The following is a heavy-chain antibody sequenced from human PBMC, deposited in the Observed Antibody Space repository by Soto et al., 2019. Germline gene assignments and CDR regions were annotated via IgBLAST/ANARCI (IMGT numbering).Heavy chain of an antibody. CDR3: ARGDSSGWSLRAKNWFGP. D-gene: IGHD6-19*01. V-gene: IGHV6-1*01. CDR2: TCYRSKWYN. Sequence: SQTLSLTCAISGDSVSSNSAAWNWIRQSPSRGLEWLGRTCYRSKWYNDYAVSVKSRITINPDTSKNQFSLQLNSVTPEDTAVYYCARGDSSGWSLRAKNWFGPWGKGTLVTVSS. J-gene: IGHJ5*02. CDR1: GDSVSSNSAA.